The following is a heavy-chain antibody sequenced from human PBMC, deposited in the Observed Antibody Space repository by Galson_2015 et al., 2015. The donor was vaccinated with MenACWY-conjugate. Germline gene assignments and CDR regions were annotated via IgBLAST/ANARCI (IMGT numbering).Heavy chain of an antibody. V-gene: IGHV1-18*01. CDR1: GYTFTSYG. CDR2: ISAYNGNT. D-gene: IGHD1-26*01. Sequence: SVKVSCKASGYTFTSYGITWVRQAPGQGLELMGWISAYNGNTNYAQKLQGRVTMTTDTSTSTAYMELRSLISDDTAVYYYTRGYSGSCFPLDYWGQGTLVTVSS. J-gene: IGHJ4*02. CDR3: TRGYSGSCFPLDY.